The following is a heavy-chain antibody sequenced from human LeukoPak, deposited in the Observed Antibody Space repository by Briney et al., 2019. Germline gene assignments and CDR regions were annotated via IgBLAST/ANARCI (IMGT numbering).Heavy chain of an antibody. J-gene: IGHJ4*02. V-gene: IGHV3-30*16. CDR2: TAYEGGEK. Sequence: PGGSLRLSCAASGSTFSGHLLHWVRQAPGKGLEWVAGTAYEGGEKYYADSVGGRFTISRDNSDNTVYLQMNGLRLEDTAVYFCAREGDRHLTFDYWGRGTLVTVSS. CDR3: AREGDRHLTFDY. D-gene: IGHD3-16*01. CDR1: GSTFSGHL.